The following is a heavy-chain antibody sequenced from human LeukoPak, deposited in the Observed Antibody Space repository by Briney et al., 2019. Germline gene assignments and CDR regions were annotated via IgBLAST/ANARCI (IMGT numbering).Heavy chain of an antibody. CDR2: ISWNSGSI. D-gene: IGHD1-26*01. V-gene: IGHV3-9*01. CDR1: GFTFDDYA. CDR3: AKGEQWELLPPYFDY. J-gene: IGHJ4*02. Sequence: PGRSLRLSCAASGFTFDDYAMHWVRHAPGKGLEWVSGISWNSGSIGYADSVKGRFTISRDNAKNSLYLQMNSLRAEDTALYYCAKGEQWELLPPYFDYWGQGTLVTVSS.